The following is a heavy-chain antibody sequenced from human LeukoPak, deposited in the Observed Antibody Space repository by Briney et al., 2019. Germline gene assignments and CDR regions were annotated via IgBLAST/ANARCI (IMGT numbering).Heavy chain of an antibody. V-gene: IGHV5-51*01. CDR1: GYSFTSYW. Sequence: GESLKISCKGSGYSFTSYWNGWVRQMPGKGLEWMGIIHPGDSHTRYSPSFQGQVTISADKSISTAYLQWSSLKASDTAMYYCARQGVGYSYGHYFDYWGQGILVTVSS. CDR2: IHPGDSHT. J-gene: IGHJ4*02. D-gene: IGHD5-18*01. CDR3: ARQGVGYSYGHYFDY.